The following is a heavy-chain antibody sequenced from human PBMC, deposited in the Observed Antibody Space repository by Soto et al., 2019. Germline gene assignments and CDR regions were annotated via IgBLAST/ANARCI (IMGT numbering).Heavy chain of an antibody. Sequence: EVQLLESGGTLVQPGESLRLSCEVSGFSFSSFAMNWVRQAPGEGLEWVSSIRGTATSYADSVKGRFTISRDNSKNTVYLQMNTLRCEDTAVYYCAKCAVSITTSGVWFNWFDPWGQGTLVIVSS. V-gene: IGHV3-23*01. J-gene: IGHJ5*02. CDR3: AKCAVSITTSGVWFNWFDP. CDR1: GFSFSSFA. D-gene: IGHD2-21*01. CDR2: IRGTAT.